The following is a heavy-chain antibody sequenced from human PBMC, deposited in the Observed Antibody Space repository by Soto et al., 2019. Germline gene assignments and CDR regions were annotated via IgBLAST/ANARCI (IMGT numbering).Heavy chain of an antibody. Sequence: SQTLSLTCAISGDSVSTASVSPNWFRQSPSRGLEWLGRTYYRSKWISDYAVSVKSRIVINPDTPKNQFSLQLNSVTPEDTAVYYCARGRDSAFDIWGQGTMVTVSS. CDR1: GDSVSTASVS. J-gene: IGHJ3*02. V-gene: IGHV6-1*01. CDR2: TYYRSKWIS. D-gene: IGHD2-15*01. CDR3: ARGRDSAFDI.